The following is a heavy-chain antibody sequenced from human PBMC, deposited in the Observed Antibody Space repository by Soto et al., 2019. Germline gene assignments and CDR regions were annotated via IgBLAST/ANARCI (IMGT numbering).Heavy chain of an antibody. D-gene: IGHD2-2*02. J-gene: IGHJ5*02. CDR1: GFTFSSYA. CDR3: ARGAGYCSGATCYTRFDP. CDR2: ISYDGSNK. V-gene: IGHV3-30-3*01. Sequence: GGSLRLSCAASGFTFSSYAMHWVRQAPGKGLEWVAVISYDGSNKYYADSVKGRFTISKDNSKNTLYLQMSSLRAEDTAVYYCARGAGYCSGATCYTRFDPWGQGTLVTVSS.